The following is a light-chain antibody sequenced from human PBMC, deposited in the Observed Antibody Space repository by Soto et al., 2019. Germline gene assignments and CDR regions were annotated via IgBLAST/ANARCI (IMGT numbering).Light chain of an antibody. J-gene: IGKJ1*01. V-gene: IGKV1-5*01. Sequence: QMTQSPSTLSASVGDTVTITFRASQSISVSLAWYQQKPGKAPNLLIYDASTLQGGVPSRFSGSGSGTEFTLTVTSLQPEDFATYFCQQYDKYSTFGHGTKVDIK. CDR2: DAS. CDR3: QQYDKYST. CDR1: QSISVS.